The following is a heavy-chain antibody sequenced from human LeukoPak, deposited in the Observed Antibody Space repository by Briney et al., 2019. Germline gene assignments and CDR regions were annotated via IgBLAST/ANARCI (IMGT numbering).Heavy chain of an antibody. CDR1: GGSFSRNA. J-gene: IGHJ6*02. CDR2: FIPMVGIA. CDR3: ARIQAVGVPVAIDAYYSYGMDV. V-gene: IGHV1-69*04. Sequence: ASVKVSCKASGGSFSRNAISWVRQAPGQGLEWMGRFIPMVGIATYAQKFQGRVTITEDRSTSTAYMELSSLRSEDTAVYYGARIQAVGVPVAIDAYYSYGMDVWGQGTAVSVSS. D-gene: IGHD2-2*02.